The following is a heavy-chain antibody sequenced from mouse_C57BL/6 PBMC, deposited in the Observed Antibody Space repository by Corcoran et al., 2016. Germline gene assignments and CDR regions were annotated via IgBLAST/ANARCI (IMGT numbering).Heavy chain of an antibody. V-gene: IGHV8-12*01. CDR3: ARRESSSPVFDY. J-gene: IGHJ2*01. Sequence: QVTLKESGPGILQSSQTLSLTCSFSGFSLSTSGMGVSWIRQPSGKGLEWLAHIYWDDDKRYNPSLKSRLTISKDTSRNQVFLKITSVDTADTATYYCARRESSSPVFDYWGQGTTLTVSS. CDR1: GFSLSTSGMG. CDR2: IYWDDDK. D-gene: IGHD1-3*01.